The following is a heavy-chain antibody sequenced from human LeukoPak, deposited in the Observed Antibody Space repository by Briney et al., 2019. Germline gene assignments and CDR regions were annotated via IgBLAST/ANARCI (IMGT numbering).Heavy chain of an antibody. D-gene: IGHD3-10*01. Sequence: ASVKVSCKASGYTFIGYYMHWMRQAPGQGLEWMGWINPNNGGTNYAQTFQGRVTMTRVTSISTAYMELSRLRSDDTAVYYCARVGTMVRGVIPYFDYWGQGTLVTVSS. CDR2: INPNNGGT. CDR3: ARVGTMVRGVIPYFDY. CDR1: GYTFIGYY. V-gene: IGHV1-2*02. J-gene: IGHJ4*02.